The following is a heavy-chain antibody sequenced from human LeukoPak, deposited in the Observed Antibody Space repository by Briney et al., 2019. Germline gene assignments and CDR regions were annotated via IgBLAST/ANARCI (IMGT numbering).Heavy chain of an antibody. D-gene: IGHD6-25*01. J-gene: IGHJ5*02. CDR1: GGSISCYY. CDR3: ARHRSASTDWFDP. V-gene: IGHV4-59*08. CDR2: IFYSGRT. Sequence: SETLSLTCSVSGGSISCYYWSWIRQSPGKGLEWIGFIFYSGRTNYNPSLKSRITISVDTSKNQFSLDLSSVTAADTAVYYCARHRSASTDWFDPWGQGTLVTVSS.